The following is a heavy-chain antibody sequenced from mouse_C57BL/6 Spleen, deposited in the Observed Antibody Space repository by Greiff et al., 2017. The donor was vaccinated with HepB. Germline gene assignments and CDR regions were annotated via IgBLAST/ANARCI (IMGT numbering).Heavy chain of an antibody. D-gene: IGHD2-3*01. CDR1: GFTFSDYY. Sequence: EVKVVESEGGLVQPGSSMKLSCTASGFTFSDYYMAWVRQVPEKGLEWVANINYDGSSTYYLDSLKSRFIISRDNAKNILYLQMSSLKSEDTATYYCARDQGDGYYAMDYWGQGTSVTVSS. CDR3: ARDQGDGYYAMDY. CDR2: INYDGSST. V-gene: IGHV5-16*01. J-gene: IGHJ4*01.